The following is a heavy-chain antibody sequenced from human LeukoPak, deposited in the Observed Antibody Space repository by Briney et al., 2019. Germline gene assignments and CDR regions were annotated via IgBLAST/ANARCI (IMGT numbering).Heavy chain of an antibody. CDR2: IYYSGST. V-gene: IGHV4-59*08. CDR3: ARHARNSWHSDY. Sequence: PSETLSLTCTVSGGSISSYYWSWIRQPPGKGLEWIGYIYYSGSTNYNPSLKSRVTISVDTSKNQFSLKLFSVTAADTAVCYCARHARNSWHSDYWGQGAVVTVSS. CDR1: GGSISSYY. J-gene: IGHJ4*02. D-gene: IGHD6-13*01.